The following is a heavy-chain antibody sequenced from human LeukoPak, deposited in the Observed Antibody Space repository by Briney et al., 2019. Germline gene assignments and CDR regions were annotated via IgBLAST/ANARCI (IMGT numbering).Heavy chain of an antibody. CDR2: INPNSGGT. CDR1: GYTFTGYH. J-gene: IGHJ5*02. D-gene: IGHD2-2*01. V-gene: IGHV1-2*04. CDR3: ARAGTSNDWFDP. Sequence: GASVKVSCKASGYTFTGYHMHWVRQAPGQGLEWMGWINPNSGGTNYARKFQGWVTMTRDTSISTAYMELSRLRSDDTAVYYCARAGTSNDWFDPWGQGTLVTVSS.